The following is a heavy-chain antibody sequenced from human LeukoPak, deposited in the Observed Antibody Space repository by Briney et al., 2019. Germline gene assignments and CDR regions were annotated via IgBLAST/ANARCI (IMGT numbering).Heavy chain of an antibody. J-gene: IGHJ4*02. CDR1: GFTFNNYL. CDR2: ISGSGGST. V-gene: IGHV3-23*01. D-gene: IGHD5-18*01. CDR3: AKDPRIQLNY. Sequence: PGGSLRLSCAASGFTFNNYLMNWVRQTPGKGLEWVSGISGSGGSTYYADSVKGRFTISRDNSKNTLYLQMNSLRAEDTAVYYCAKDPRIQLNYWGQGTLVTVSS.